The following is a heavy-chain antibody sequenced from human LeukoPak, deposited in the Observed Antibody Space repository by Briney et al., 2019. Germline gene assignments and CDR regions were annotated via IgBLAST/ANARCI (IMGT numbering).Heavy chain of an antibody. CDR1: GFSFSNSW. V-gene: IGHV3-74*03. CDR3: ARDYPPD. J-gene: IGHJ4*02. CDR2: INTDGKTT. Sequence: QTGGSLRLSCAASGFSFSNSWMHWVRQVPGKGLVWVSRINTDGKTTTYADSVKGRFTISRDNAKSTLYLEMNSLYAEDTAVYFCARDYPPDWGQGTLVAVSS.